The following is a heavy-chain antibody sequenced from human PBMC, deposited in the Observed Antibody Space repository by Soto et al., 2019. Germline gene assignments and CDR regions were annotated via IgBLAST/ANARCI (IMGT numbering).Heavy chain of an antibody. CDR2: ISYDGSNK. D-gene: IGHD5-12*01. J-gene: IGHJ6*02. V-gene: IGHV3-30*04. CDR1: GFTFSSYA. CDR3: ARVRGVDGYYGMDV. Sequence: QVQLVESGGGVVQPGRSLRLSCAASGFTFSSYAMHWVRQAPGKGLEWVAVISYDGSNKYYADSVKGRFTISRDNSKNTLYLQMNSLRAEDTAVYYCARVRGVDGYYGMDVWGQGTTVTVSS.